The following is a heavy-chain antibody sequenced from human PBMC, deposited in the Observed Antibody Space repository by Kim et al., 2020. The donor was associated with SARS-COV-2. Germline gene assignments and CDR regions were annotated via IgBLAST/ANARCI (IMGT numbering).Heavy chain of an antibody. D-gene: IGHD5-12*01. J-gene: IGHJ2*01. Sequence: SETLSLTCAVSGGSISSSNWWSWVRQPPGKGLEWIGEIYHSGSTNYNPSLKSRVTISVDKSKNQFSLKLSSVTAADTAVYYCARAHGARWGYDWWYFDLWGRGTLVTVSS. CDR3: ARAHGARWGYDWWYFDL. V-gene: IGHV4-4*02. CDR1: GGSISSSNW. CDR2: IYHSGST.